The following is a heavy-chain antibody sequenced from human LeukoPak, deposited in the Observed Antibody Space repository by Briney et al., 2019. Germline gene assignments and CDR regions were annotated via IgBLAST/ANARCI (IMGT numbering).Heavy chain of an antibody. J-gene: IGHJ4*02. V-gene: IGHV3-74*01. D-gene: IGHD1-1*01. Sequence: GGSLRLSCAASGFTFRSYWMHWVRQAPGKGLVWVSRINGDGSTSNYADSVKGRFTISRDNAKNTLYLQMNSLSAEDTAVYYCARASNRNSINFDYWGQGTLVTVSS. CDR3: ARASNRNSINFDY. CDR1: GFTFRSYW. CDR2: INGDGSTS.